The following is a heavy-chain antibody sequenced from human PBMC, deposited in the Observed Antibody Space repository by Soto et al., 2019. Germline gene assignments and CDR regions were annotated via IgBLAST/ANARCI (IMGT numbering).Heavy chain of an antibody. J-gene: IGHJ4*02. CDR2: IYYSGST. V-gene: IGHV4-31*03. CDR3: ARGGTRNPVVQADVDY. CDR1: GGSISSGGYY. D-gene: IGHD2-2*01. Sequence: SETLSLTCTVSGGSISSGGYYWSWIRQHPGKGLEWIGYIYYSGSTYYNPSLKSRVTISVDTSKNQFSLKLSSVTAADTAVYYCARGGTRNPVVQADVDYWGQGTLVTVSS.